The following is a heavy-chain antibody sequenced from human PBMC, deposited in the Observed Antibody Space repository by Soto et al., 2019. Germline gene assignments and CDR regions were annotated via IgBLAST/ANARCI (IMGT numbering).Heavy chain of an antibody. D-gene: IGHD1-7*01. CDR2: IDPSDSYT. J-gene: IGHJ4*02. CDR3: AKDLHNSILNYLLDI. Sequence: WESMKIWRSGSEARSTGFGGSWVRQMTGKGLEWMGRIDPSDSYTNYSPSFPGHVTISADKSISTAYLQWSRLKASQTAVYFCAKDLHNSILNYLLDIWGQGTLVTVSS. V-gene: IGHV5-10-1*01. CDR1: EARSTGFG.